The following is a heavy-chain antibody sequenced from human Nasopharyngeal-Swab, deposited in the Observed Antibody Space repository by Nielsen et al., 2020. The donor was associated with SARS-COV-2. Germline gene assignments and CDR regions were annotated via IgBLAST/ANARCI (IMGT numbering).Heavy chain of an antibody. CDR3: TRDTPALFAY. CDR1: GFTFTLYT. Sequence: GGSLRRSGAASGFTFTLYTRNWVRQAPGKGLEWFSAISSTGDYIYYAASVKGRFTISRDNAKNSVYLQMNSLRAEDKALYYCTRDTPALFAYWGQGTLVSVSS. V-gene: IGHV3-21*01. J-gene: IGHJ4*02. CDR2: ISSTGDYI.